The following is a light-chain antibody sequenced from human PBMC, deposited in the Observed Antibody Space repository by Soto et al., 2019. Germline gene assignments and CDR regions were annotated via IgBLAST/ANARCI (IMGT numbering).Light chain of an antibody. CDR3: QQRKDYPLT. Sequence: DIQLTQSPSFLSASVGDRVTITCRASQGISSYLAWFQQKPGRAPKLLVYAASTLQSGVPSRFSGSGSGTEFTLTISSLHPEDFATYYCQQRKDYPLTFGGGTKVEIK. CDR2: AAS. V-gene: IGKV1-9*01. CDR1: QGISSY. J-gene: IGKJ4*01.